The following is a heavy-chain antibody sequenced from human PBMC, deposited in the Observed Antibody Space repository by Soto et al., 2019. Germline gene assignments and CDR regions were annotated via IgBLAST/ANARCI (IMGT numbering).Heavy chain of an antibody. CDR2: IIPMFGIA. CDR3: ARDSGRSDVVPAAISARDV. Sequence: QVQLVQSGAEVKKPGSSVKVSCKGSGGTFNRYTITWVRQAPGQGLEWMGRIIPMFGIASYAQNFQGRVTITADNSTSTAYMELSSLRSEDTAVYYCARDSGRSDVVPAAISARDVWGQGTTVTVSS. D-gene: IGHD2-2*01. J-gene: IGHJ6*02. V-gene: IGHV1-69*08. CDR1: GGTFNRYT.